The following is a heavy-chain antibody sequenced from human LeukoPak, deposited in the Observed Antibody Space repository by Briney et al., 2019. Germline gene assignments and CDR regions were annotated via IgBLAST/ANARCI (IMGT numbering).Heavy chain of an antibody. CDR1: GCSFTSYW. V-gene: IGHV5-51*01. CDR2: IYPGDSDN. Sequence: GEALKISCKGSGCSFTSYWIGWVRQMPGKGLEGMGIIYPGDSDNRYSPSFQGQVTISADKSISTAYLQWSSLKASDTAMYYCARLSGSSSGYYYFDYWGQGTLVTVSS. D-gene: IGHD3-22*01. CDR3: ARLSGSSSGYYYFDY. J-gene: IGHJ4*02.